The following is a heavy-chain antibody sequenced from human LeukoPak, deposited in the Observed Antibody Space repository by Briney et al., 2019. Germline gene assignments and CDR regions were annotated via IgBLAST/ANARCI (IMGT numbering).Heavy chain of an antibody. CDR3: AKGGRITMIVVVIRRASHAFDI. CDR1: GGSFSGYY. J-gene: IGHJ3*02. V-gene: IGHV4-34*01. CDR2: INHSGST. D-gene: IGHD3-22*01. Sequence: SETLSLTCAVYGGSFSGYYWSWIRQPPGKGLEWIGEINHSGSTNYNPSLKSRVTISVDTSKNQFSLKLSSVTAADTAFYYCAKGGRITMIVVVIRRASHAFDIWGQGTMVTVSS.